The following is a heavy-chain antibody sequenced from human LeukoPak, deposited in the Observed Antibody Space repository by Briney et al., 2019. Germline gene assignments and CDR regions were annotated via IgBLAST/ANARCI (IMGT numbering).Heavy chain of an antibody. J-gene: IGHJ4*02. CDR1: GGSFSGYY. D-gene: IGHD5-18*01. CDR3: ARGPVGYSYGFFDY. V-gene: IGHV4-34*01. Sequence: SETLSLTCAAYGGSFSGYYWSWIRQPPGKGLEWIGEINHSGSTNYNPSLKSRVTISVDTSKNQFSLKLSSVTAADTAVYYCARGPVGYSYGFFDYWGQGTLVTVSS. CDR2: INHSGST.